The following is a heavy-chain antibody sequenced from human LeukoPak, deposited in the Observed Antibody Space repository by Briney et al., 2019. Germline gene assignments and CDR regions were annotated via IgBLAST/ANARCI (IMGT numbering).Heavy chain of an antibody. D-gene: IGHD2-8*02. V-gene: IGHV3-23*01. CDR2: ISADAVDT. J-gene: IGHJ5*02. CDR1: GFTFSNHA. CDR3: AKDVWWSVS. Sequence: AGGSLRLSCVASGFTFSNHAMTWVRQAPGKGLEWVSAISADAVDTFYAPSVKGRFTISRDNSKNTMYLQINSLRAEDTAIYYCAKDVWWSVSWGQGTLVTVSS.